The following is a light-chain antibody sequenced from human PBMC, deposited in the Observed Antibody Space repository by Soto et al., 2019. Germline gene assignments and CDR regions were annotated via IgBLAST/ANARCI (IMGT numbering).Light chain of an antibody. CDR1: QALNTR. J-gene: IGKJ5*01. CDR3: QQYNNWPRT. Sequence: EIVLTQSPATRSAFPGDRVTLSCRASQALNTRLAWYQHKPGQAPRLLIYLTSNRAAGVPSRFSAWGSETDFTLTISSLQSEDFAIYYCQQYNNWPRTFGQGTRLEIK. V-gene: IGKV3D-15*01. CDR2: LTS.